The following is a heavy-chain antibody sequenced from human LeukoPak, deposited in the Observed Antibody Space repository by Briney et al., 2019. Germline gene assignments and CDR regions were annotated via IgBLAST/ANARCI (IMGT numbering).Heavy chain of an antibody. CDR2: ISAYNGNT. CDR1: GYTFTSYG. V-gene: IGHV1-18*01. Sequence: GSSVKVSCKASGYTFTSYGISWVRQAPGQGLEWMGWISAYNGNTNYAQKLQGRVTMTTDTSTSTAYMELRSLRSDDTAVYYCARDREGRTSYYYGSVPFDYWGQGTLVTVSS. CDR3: ARDREGRTSYYYGSVPFDY. J-gene: IGHJ4*02. D-gene: IGHD3-10*01.